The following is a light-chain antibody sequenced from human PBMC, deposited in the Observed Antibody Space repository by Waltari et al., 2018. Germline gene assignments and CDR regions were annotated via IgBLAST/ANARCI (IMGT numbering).Light chain of an antibody. CDR3: SSYTTSTTQG. CDR2: EVN. CDR1: GSDIGSYTR. V-gene: IGLV2-18*02. J-gene: IGLJ1*01. Sequence: QSALPQPPSVSGSPGQTVTISCSGNGSDIGSYTRVTCYKHSPGTAPRLMIYEVNSRPAGVPDRFSGSKSGNTASLTISGLQAEDDADYYCSSYTTSTTQGFGTGTKVTVL.